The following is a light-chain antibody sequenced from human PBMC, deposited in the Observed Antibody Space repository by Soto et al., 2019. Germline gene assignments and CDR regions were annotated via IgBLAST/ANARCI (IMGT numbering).Light chain of an antibody. CDR3: LQDYNKPYT. CDR2: AAS. J-gene: IGKJ2*01. Sequence: AIQMTQSPSSLSASVGDRVTITCRTSQGIRNDLSWYQQKPGKAPKLLIYAASTLQSGVPSRFIGSGTGTEFTLTISSLQPEDFATYFCLQDYNKPYTFGQGTKLEIK. V-gene: IGKV1-6*01. CDR1: QGIRND.